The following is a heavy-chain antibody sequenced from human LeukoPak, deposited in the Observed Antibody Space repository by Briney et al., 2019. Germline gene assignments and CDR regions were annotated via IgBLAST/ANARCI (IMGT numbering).Heavy chain of an antibody. J-gene: IGHJ4*02. CDR3: TTDWVVYCSSTSCHTVDY. D-gene: IGHD2-2*02. V-gene: IGHV3-30*02. Sequence: SGGSLRLSCAASGFTFSSYGMHWVRQAPGKGLEWVAFIRYDGSNKYYADSVKGRFTISRDNSKNTLYLQMNSLRAEDTAVYYCTTDWVVYCSSTSCHTVDYWGQGTLVTVSS. CDR1: GFTFSSYG. CDR2: IRYDGSNK.